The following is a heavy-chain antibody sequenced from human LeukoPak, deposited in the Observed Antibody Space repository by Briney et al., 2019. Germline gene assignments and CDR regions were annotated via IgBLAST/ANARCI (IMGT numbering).Heavy chain of an antibody. CDR2: INPDGSRI. J-gene: IGHJ4*02. Sequence: GGSLRLSCAASGFTFSNYWMSWVRQAPGKGLDWLGNINPDGSRINYVDSVKGRFTISSDNARNSLYLQMNTLRAEDTAVYYCARGRGWTYDSWGRGTLVTVSS. D-gene: IGHD3/OR15-3a*01. V-gene: IGHV3-7*04. CDR3: ARGRGWTYDS. CDR1: GFTFSNYW.